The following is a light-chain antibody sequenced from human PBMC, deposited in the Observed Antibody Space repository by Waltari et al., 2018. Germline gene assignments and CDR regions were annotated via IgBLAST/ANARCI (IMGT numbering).Light chain of an antibody. Sequence: IVLTQSPVTLSLSTGERATLAGRASQSVGRSLAWYQQKPGQAPRLPIYDASRRATGIPDRFSGSGSWTDFSLTISRLEPEDFAVYYCQHYVRLPATFVQGTKVEI. V-gene: IGKV3-20*01. J-gene: IGKJ1*01. CDR3: QHYVRLPAT. CDR2: DAS. CDR1: QSVGRS.